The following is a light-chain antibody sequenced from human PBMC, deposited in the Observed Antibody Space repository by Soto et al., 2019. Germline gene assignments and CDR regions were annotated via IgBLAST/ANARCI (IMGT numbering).Light chain of an antibody. CDR3: QQYDNWPWT. CDR2: GAS. Sequence: EIVMTQSPATLSVSPGGRATLSCRASQSIRGTLAWYQQKHGQAPRLXIYGASTRAAGFPARFSGSGSGTEFTRTISSLQSEDFAVYYCQQYDNWPWTFGQGTQVDIK. CDR1: QSIRGT. J-gene: IGKJ1*01. V-gene: IGKV3-15*01.